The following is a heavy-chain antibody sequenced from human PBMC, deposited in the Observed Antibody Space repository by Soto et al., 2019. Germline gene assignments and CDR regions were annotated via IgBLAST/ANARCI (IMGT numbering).Heavy chain of an antibody. CDR2: ISPYSGNT. CDR3: AMVDNYVTPTPQDV. J-gene: IGHJ6*02. Sequence: QVQLVQSGDEVRKPGSSVKVSCKASGYIFVNYGIAWVRQAPGQGLEWMGWISPYSGNTHDASKVQGRLTMTTDTSTSTAYMELGSLTPDDTAVYYCAMVDNYVTPTPQDVWGQGTTVTVSS. CDR1: GYIFVNYG. D-gene: IGHD3-16*01. V-gene: IGHV1-18*01.